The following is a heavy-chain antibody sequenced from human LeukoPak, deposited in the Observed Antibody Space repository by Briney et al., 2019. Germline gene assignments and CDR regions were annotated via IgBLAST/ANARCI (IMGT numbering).Heavy chain of an antibody. V-gene: IGHV3-23*01. D-gene: IGHD2-2*01. CDR2: ISGSGGST. J-gene: IGHJ6*03. CDR3: ANQEVVPAAMGYYYYYMDV. Sequence: GGSLRLSCAASGFTFSSYWMHWVRQAPGKGLEWVSAISGSGGSTYYADSVKGRFTISRDNSKNTLYLQMNSLRAEDTAVYYCANQEVVPAAMGYYYYYMDVWGKGTTVTVSS. CDR1: GFTFSSYW.